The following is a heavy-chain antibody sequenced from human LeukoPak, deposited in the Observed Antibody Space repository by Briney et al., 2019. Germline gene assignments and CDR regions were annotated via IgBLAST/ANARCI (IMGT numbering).Heavy chain of an antibody. CDR3: ARAGGDISSSQDLDY. CDR1: GASISTYY. CDR2: IYHSGSA. J-gene: IGHJ4*02. Sequence: PSETLSLTCTVSGASISTYYWTWIRQPPGKGLEWIGYIYHSGSAEYNSSLKSRVTISVDTSKNQFSLKLSSVTAADTAVYYCARAGGDISSSQDLDYWGQGTLVTVSS. D-gene: IGHD6-6*01. V-gene: IGHV4-59*01.